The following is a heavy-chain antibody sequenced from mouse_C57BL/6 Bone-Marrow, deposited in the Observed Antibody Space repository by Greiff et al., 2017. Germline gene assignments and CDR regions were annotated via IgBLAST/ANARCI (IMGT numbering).Heavy chain of an antibody. Sequence: QVQLQQSGAELARPGASVKLSCKASGYTFTSYGISWVKQRTGQGLEWIGEIYPRSGNTYYNEKFKGKATLTADKSSSTAYMELRSLTSEDSAVYFCARSPIYYYGRGYCDVWGTGTTVTVSS. V-gene: IGHV1-81*01. D-gene: IGHD1-1*01. CDR3: ARSPIYYYGRGYCDV. CDR1: GYTFTSYG. J-gene: IGHJ1*03. CDR2: IYPRSGNT.